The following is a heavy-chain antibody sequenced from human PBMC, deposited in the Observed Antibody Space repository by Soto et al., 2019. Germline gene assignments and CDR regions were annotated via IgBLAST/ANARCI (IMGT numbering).Heavy chain of an antibody. D-gene: IGHD1-1*01. Sequence: SVKVSWHASTLTLTAYYMNWVRQAPGQGLEWMGWINPNSGGTNYAQKFQGRVTMTRDTSISTAYMELSRLRSDDTAVYYCARDPTGSSDYWGQGPLVP. CDR3: ARDPTGSSDY. CDR1: TLTLTAYY. V-gene: IGHV1-2*02. CDR2: INPNSGGT. J-gene: IGHJ4*02.